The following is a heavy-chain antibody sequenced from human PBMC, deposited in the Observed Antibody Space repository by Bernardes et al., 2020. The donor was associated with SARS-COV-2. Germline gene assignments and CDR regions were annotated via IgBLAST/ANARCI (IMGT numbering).Heavy chain of an antibody. CDR1: DGSVSSYY. CDR2: IFHSGRI. Sequence: SETLSLTCTVSDGSVSSYYWSWIRQPPGKGLEWIGYIFHSGRIHYNPSLKSRLTISVDTSTNQFSLKLSSATAADTAVYYCAREGYYDSSGYYHHDAFDIWGQGTMVTVSS. D-gene: IGHD3-22*01. J-gene: IGHJ3*02. CDR3: AREGYYDSSGYYHHDAFDI. V-gene: IGHV4-59*02.